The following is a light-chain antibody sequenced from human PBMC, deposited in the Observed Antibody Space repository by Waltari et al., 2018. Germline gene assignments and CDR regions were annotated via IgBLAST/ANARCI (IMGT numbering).Light chain of an antibody. Sequence: EVVMPQSPDTLSVSPGGRATLSCRASQSIATNLASYQQRRGQAPRLLIFDASTRATSISGRFSGSGSGTEFTLTISSLQSDDSAVYYCQQYNRWPPITFGQGTRLEIK. V-gene: IGKV3-15*01. CDR2: DAS. CDR3: QQYNRWPPIT. J-gene: IGKJ5*01. CDR1: QSIATN.